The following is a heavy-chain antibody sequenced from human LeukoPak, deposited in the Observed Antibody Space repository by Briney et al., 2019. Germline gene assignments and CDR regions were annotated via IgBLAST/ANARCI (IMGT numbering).Heavy chain of an antibody. CDR3: ARAAIAAARIYYYMDV. CDR2: VSTSSSYI. D-gene: IGHD6-13*01. CDR1: GFTFSSYC. V-gene: IGHV3-21*01. Sequence: GGSLRLSCTASGFTFSSYCMSWVRQAPGKGLEWVSFVSTSSSYIHNADSVKGRFTISRDNAENSLYLQMNSLRAEDTAVYYCARAAIAAARIYYYMDVWGKGTTVTVSS. J-gene: IGHJ6*03.